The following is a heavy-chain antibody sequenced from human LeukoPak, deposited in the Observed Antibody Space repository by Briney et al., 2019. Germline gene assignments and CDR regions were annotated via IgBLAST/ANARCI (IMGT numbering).Heavy chain of an antibody. Sequence: SVKVSCKASGGTFSSYAISWVRQAPGQGLEWMGGIIPIFGTANYAQKFQGRVTITADESTSTAYMELSSLRSEDTAVYYCARVSRDGYNTNTNFDYWGQGTLVTVSS. V-gene: IGHV1-69*13. CDR2: IIPIFGTA. CDR3: ARVSRDGYNTNTNFDY. J-gene: IGHJ4*02. D-gene: IGHD5-24*01. CDR1: GGTFSSYA.